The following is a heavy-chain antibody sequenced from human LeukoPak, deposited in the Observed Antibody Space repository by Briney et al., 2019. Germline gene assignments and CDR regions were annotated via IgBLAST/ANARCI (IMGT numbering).Heavy chain of an antibody. CDR3: ARVLRAAAGGMEVYFDY. V-gene: IGHV3-7*01. CDR1: GFTFSSYW. Sequence: GGSLRLSCAASGFTFSSYWMSWVRQAPGKGLEWVANIKQDGSEKYYVDSVKGRFTISRDNAKNSLYLQMNSLRAEDTAVYYCARVLRAAAGGMEVYFDYWGQGTLVTVSS. D-gene: IGHD6-13*01. CDR2: IKQDGSEK. J-gene: IGHJ4*02.